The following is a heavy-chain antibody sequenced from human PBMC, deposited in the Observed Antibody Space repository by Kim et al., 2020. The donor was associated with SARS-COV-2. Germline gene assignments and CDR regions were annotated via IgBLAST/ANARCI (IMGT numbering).Heavy chain of an antibody. D-gene: IGHD3-9*01. CDR1: GFTFSDAW. CDR3: TTEFLFDWLFQRYKYYDMDV. Sequence: GGSLRLSCAASGFTFSDAWMTWVRQAPGKGLEWVGRIKSKSDGGTTDYAAPVKGRFTISRDDSKNTLYLQMNSLKTEDTAVYYCTTEFLFDWLFQRYKYYDMDVWGQGTTVTVSS. J-gene: IGHJ6*02. CDR2: IKSKSDGGTT. V-gene: IGHV3-15*01.